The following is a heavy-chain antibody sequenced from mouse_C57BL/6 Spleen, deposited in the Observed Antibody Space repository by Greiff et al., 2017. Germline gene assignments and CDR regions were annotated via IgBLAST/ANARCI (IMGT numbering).Heavy chain of an antibody. CDR2: IYPGDGDT. CDR3: EPELGDYAMDY. CDR1: GYAFSSSW. J-gene: IGHJ4*01. Sequence: VQLKESGPELVKPGASVKISCKASGYAFSSSWMNWVKQRPGKGLEWIGRIYPGDGDTNYNGKFKGKATLTADKSSSTAYMQLSSLTSEDSAVYFCEPELGDYAMDYWGQGTSVTVSS. V-gene: IGHV1-82*01. D-gene: IGHD3-3*01.